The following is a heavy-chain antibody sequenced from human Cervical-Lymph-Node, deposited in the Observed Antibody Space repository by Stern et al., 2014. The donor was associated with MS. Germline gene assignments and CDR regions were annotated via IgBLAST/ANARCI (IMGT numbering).Heavy chain of an antibody. Sequence: VQLVESGAEVRKPGASVKVSCKASGYIFTNYYMHWVRQAPGKGLLWMGIINPSGGSTTYTQTFQGRVTVTRDTSTSTVYMELSSLRSEDTAVYYCARADREYSSAYYFDYWGQGTLVTVSS. V-gene: IGHV1-46*03. D-gene: IGHD3-16*01. CDR2: INPSGGST. J-gene: IGHJ4*02. CDR3: ARADREYSSAYYFDY. CDR1: GYIFTNYY.